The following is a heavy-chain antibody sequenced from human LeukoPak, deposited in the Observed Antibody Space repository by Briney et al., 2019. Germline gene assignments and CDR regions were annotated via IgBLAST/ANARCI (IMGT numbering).Heavy chain of an antibody. V-gene: IGHV4-4*07. J-gene: IGHJ4*02. CDR2: IYTSGST. Sequence: PSETPSLTCTVSGGSISSYYWSWIRQPAGKGLEWIGRIYTSGSTNYNPSLKSRVTMSVDTSKNQFSLKLSSVTAADTAVYYCASHRGGYSNYGLDYWGQGTLVTVSS. CDR1: GGSISSYY. CDR3: ASHRGGYSNYGLDY. D-gene: IGHD4-11*01.